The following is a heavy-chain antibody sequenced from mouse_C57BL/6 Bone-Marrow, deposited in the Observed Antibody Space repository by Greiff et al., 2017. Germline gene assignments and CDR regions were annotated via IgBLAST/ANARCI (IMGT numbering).Heavy chain of an antibody. CDR1: GYTFTSYG. CDR3: ARSRYGYDHY. V-gene: IGHV1-81*01. D-gene: IGHD2-2*01. CDR2: IYPRSGNT. J-gene: IGHJ2*01. Sequence: VQLKESGAELARPGASVKLSCKASGYTFTSYGISWVKQRTGQGLEWIGEIYPRSGNTYYNEKFKGKATLTADKSSSTAYMELRSLTSEDSAVYFCARSRYGYDHYWGQGTTLTVSS.